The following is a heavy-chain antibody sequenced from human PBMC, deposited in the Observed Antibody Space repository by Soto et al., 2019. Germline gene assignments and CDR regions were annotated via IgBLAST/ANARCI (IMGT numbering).Heavy chain of an antibody. CDR3: ARVILPAAVSSAFFYGMAV. CDR2: INHSGST. V-gene: IGHV4-34*01. J-gene: IGHJ6*02. D-gene: IGHD6-13*01. Sequence: PSETLSLTCAVYGGSFSGYYWSWIRQPPGKGLEWIGEINHSGSTNYNPSLKSRVTISVDTSKNPVSLKLSSVTAADTAVYYCARVILPAAVSSAFFYGMAVWGQGTTVTVSS. CDR1: GGSFSGYY.